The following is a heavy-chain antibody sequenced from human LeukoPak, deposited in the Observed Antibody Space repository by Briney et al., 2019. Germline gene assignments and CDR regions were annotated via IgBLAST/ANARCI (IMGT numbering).Heavy chain of an antibody. V-gene: IGHV3-7*03. J-gene: IGHJ4*02. CDR3: AKEINIAVGGIDY. CDR2: IKEDGSEK. CDR1: GFTFSSSW. D-gene: IGHD6-19*01. Sequence: GGSLRLSCAASGFTFSSSWMSWVRQAPGKGLEWVANIKEDGSEKQYVDSVKGRFTISRDNSKNSLYLQMNSLRTEDTALYYCAKEINIAVGGIDYWGQGTLVTVSS.